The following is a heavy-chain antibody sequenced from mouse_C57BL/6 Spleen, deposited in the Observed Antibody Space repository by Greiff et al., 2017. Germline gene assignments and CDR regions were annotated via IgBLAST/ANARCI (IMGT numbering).Heavy chain of an antibody. D-gene: IGHD4-1*01. CDR3: ATGFDY. V-gene: IGHV1-50*01. CDR1: GYTFTSYW. CDR2: IDPSDSYT. J-gene: IGHJ2*01. Sequence: LVESGAELVKPGASVKLSCKASGYTFTSYWMQWVKQRPGQGLEWIGEIDPSDSYTNYNQKFKGKATLTVDTSSSTAYMQLSSLTSEDSAVYYCATGFDYWGQGTTLTVSS.